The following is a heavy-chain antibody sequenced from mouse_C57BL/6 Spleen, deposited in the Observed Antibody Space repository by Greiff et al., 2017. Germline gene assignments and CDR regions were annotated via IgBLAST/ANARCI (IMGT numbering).Heavy chain of an antibody. Sequence: VQLQQSGAELVRPGASVKLSCTASGFNIKDDYMPWVKQRPEQGLEWIGWIDSENGDTEYASKFQGKATITADTSSNTAYQQLSSLTAEDTAVYYCTTGPKGYSMDFWGKGTSVTVSS. CDR2: IDSENGDT. J-gene: IGHJ4*01. V-gene: IGHV14-4*01. CDR1: GFNIKDDY. CDR3: TTGPKGYSMDF.